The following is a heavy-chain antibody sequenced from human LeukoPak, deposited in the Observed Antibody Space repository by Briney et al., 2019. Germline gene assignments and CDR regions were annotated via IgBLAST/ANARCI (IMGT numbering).Heavy chain of an antibody. CDR3: ARVAAEVVGLPGVIGFGWLRRDYYYVDV. Sequence: GASVKVSCKASGGTFSSYAISWVRQAPGQGLEWMGGIIPIFGTANYAQKFQGRVTMTRDMSTSTVYMELSSLRSEDTAVYHCARVAAEVVGLPGVIGFGWLRRDYYYVDVWGKGTTVTVSS. CDR2: IIPIFGTA. V-gene: IGHV1-69*05. CDR1: GGTFSSYA. D-gene: IGHD5-12*01. J-gene: IGHJ6*03.